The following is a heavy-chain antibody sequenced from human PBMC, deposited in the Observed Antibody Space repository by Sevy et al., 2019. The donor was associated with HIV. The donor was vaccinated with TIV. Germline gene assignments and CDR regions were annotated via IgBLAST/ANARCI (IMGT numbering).Heavy chain of an antibody. CDR2: IYTTDSDA. D-gene: IGHD6-19*01. CDR1: GYSFTSSW. CDR3: ARRGDSGGWYHFDY. Sequence: GESLKISCKASGYSFTSSWIGWVRQMPGKGLEWMGIIYTTDSDARYSPSFEGQVTISVDKSINTAYLQWSSLKASDTAMDYCARRGDSGGWYHFDYWGQGTLVTVSS. J-gene: IGHJ4*02. V-gene: IGHV5-51*01.